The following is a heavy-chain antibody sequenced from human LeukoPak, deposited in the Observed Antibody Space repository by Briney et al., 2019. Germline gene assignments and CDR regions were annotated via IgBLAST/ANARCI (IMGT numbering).Heavy chain of an antibody. V-gene: IGHV3-7*01. CDR1: GFTFSSYW. CDR3: ARPRRSSIAASDPFDY. J-gene: IGHJ4*02. Sequence: GGSLRLSCAASGFTFSSYWMGWVRQAPGKGLEWVANIKQDGSEKYYVDSVKGRFTISRDNAKNSLYLQMNSLRAEDTAVYYCARPRRSSIAASDPFDYWGQGTLVTVSS. CDR2: IKQDGSEK. D-gene: IGHD6-6*01.